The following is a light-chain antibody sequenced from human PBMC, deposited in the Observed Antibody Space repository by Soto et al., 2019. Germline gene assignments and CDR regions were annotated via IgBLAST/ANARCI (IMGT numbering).Light chain of an antibody. Sequence: SALTQPPSASGSAGQSVTISCTGTSSDVGANNYVSWYQQHPGKAPKLMIYEVTKRPSGVPDRFSGSKSGNTASLTVSGLQAEDEADYYCSSYAGTNRVFGTGTKLTVL. CDR3: SSYAGTNRV. CDR1: SSDVGANNY. J-gene: IGLJ1*01. V-gene: IGLV2-8*01. CDR2: EVT.